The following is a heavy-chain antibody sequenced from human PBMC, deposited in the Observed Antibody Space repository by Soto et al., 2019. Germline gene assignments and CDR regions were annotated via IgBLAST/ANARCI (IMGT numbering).Heavy chain of an antibody. D-gene: IGHD6-13*01. CDR3: ARYSSSPYYYYSYGMDV. CDR2: ISAYNGNT. CDR1: GYTFTSYG. Sequence: QVQLVQSGAEVKKPGASVKVSCKASGYTFTSYGISWVRQAPGQGLEWMGWISAYNGNTNYAQKLQGRVTMTTDTSTSTAYMERRSLRSDDTAVYFCARYSSSPYYYYSYGMDVWGQGTTVTVSS. V-gene: IGHV1-18*01. J-gene: IGHJ6*02.